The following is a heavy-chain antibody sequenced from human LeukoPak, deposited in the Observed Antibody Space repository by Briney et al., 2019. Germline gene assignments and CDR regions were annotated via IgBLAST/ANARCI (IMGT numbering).Heavy chain of an antibody. CDR3: ARVLSSSWYFGTKAEEYFQH. V-gene: IGHV5-51*01. Sequence: PGESLKISCKGSGYSFTSYWIGWVRQMPGKGLEWMGIIYPGDSDTRYSPSFQGQVTISADKSISTAYLQWSSLKASDTAMYYCARVLSSSWYFGTKAEEYFQHWGQGTLVTVSS. D-gene: IGHD6-13*01. CDR2: IYPGDSDT. J-gene: IGHJ1*01. CDR1: GYSFTSYW.